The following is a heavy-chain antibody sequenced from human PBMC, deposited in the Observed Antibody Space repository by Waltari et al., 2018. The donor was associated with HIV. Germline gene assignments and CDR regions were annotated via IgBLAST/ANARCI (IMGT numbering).Heavy chain of an antibody. CDR2: INHSGST. D-gene: IGHD6-13*01. CDR3: ARGGYGEKKGNWFDP. CDR1: GGSFSGYY. V-gene: IGHV4-34*01. Sequence: QVQLQQWGAGLLKPSETLSLTCAVYGGSFSGYYWSWICQTPGKGLEWIGEINHSGSTNYNPSLKSRVTISVDTSKNQFSLKLSSVTAADTAVYYCARGGYGEKKGNWFDPWGQGTLVTVSS. J-gene: IGHJ5*02.